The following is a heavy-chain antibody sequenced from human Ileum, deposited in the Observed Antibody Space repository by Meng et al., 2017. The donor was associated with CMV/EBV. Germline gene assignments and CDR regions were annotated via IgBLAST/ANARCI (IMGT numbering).Heavy chain of an antibody. V-gene: IGHV1-18*04. Sequence: VHLMKSGAGGKKPGASVKISCKTSGYTFTDHNIGWVRQAPGQGLEWVGWISLGNGQTVYGHKVQGRVTVTTDTSTSTAYMELRSLRSDDTAMYYCARDVWGFDYWGQGTLVTVSS. CDR2: ISLGNGQT. J-gene: IGHJ4*02. CDR1: GYTFTDHN. CDR3: ARDVWGFDY. D-gene: IGHD7-27*01.